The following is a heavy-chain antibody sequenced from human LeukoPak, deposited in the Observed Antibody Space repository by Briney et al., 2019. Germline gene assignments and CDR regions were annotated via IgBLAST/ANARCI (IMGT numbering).Heavy chain of an antibody. CDR2: IKHDGSEK. Sequence: GGSLRLSCAASKFTFSSYAIHWVRQAPGKGLEWVANIKHDGSEKYYVDSVKGRFTISRDNAKNSLYLQMNSLRAADTAVYYCARRDGSGSYTPYYYYYMDVWGKGTTVTVSS. CDR1: KFTFSSYA. J-gene: IGHJ6*03. D-gene: IGHD3-10*01. V-gene: IGHV3-7*01. CDR3: ARRDGSGSYTPYYYYYMDV.